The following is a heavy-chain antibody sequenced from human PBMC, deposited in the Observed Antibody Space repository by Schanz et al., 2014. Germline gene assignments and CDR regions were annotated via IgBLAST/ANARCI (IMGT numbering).Heavy chain of an antibody. D-gene: IGHD5-18*01. CDR3: AKDAENTAMITDYFDY. Sequence: EVQLVESGGGLVKPGGSLRLSCAASGITFSSNSMNWVRQAPGKGLEWVSYVSRSTPDIYYADSVKGRFTMSRDNAKNSVFLQMSSLRAEDTAVYYCAKDAENTAMITDYFDYWGQGTLVTVSS. CDR1: GITFSSNS. CDR2: VSRSTPDI. J-gene: IGHJ4*02. V-gene: IGHV3-21*02.